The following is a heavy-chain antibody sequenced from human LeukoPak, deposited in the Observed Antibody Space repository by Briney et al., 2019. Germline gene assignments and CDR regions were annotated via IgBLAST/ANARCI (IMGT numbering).Heavy chain of an antibody. Sequence: RASVTVSCKASGGTYSSYAISWVRQAPGQGLEWMGGIIPILGIANYAQKFQGRVTITADKSTSTAYMELSSLRSEDTAVYYCASVRGYSYGPADYWGQGTLVTVSS. J-gene: IGHJ4*02. CDR3: ASVRGYSYGPADY. CDR2: IIPILGIA. V-gene: IGHV1-69*10. D-gene: IGHD5-18*01. CDR1: GGTYSSYA.